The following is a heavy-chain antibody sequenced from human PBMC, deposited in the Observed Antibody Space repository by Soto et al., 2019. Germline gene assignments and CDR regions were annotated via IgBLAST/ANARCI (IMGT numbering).Heavy chain of an antibody. CDR1: GFTFSSFT. CDR2: ISGSSDST. D-gene: IGHD6-19*01. Sequence: EVQLLESGGGLVQPGGSLRLSCAASGFTFSSFTMSWVRQAPGKGLEWVSSISGSSDSTYYADSVKGRFTISRDNSKNTLSLHMTTLRAEDTAVYYCAPGGYCSYTSGSRKYYYGMDVWGQGTTVTVSS. CDR3: APGGYCSYTSGSRKYYYGMDV. J-gene: IGHJ6*02. V-gene: IGHV3-23*01.